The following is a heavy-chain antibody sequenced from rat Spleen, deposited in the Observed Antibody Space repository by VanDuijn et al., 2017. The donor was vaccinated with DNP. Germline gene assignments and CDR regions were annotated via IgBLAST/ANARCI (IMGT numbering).Heavy chain of an antibody. CDR2: ISTGGGST. Sequence: EVQLVESGGGLVQPGRSLKLSCAASGFNFSNYGMAWVRQAPTQGLEWVASISTGGGSTYYRDSAKGRFTISRDNAKNTLYLQMESLRSEDTATYYCASLWTLTYWGQGTLVTVSS. CDR3: ASLWTLTY. V-gene: IGHV5S13*01. J-gene: IGHJ3*01. D-gene: IGHD1-3*01. CDR1: GFNFSNYG.